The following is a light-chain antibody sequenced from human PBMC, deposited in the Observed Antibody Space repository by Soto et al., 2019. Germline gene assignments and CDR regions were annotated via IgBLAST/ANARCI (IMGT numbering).Light chain of an antibody. CDR1: QSLRATY. V-gene: IGKV3-20*01. Sequence: EVVLTQSPDTLSLSPGETATLSCRASQSLRATYVAWYQQRPGQAPRLLIYGASFRATGIPARVSGRGSGTEVTLSISRLENEDFAVYECQQYVTSPRTFGQGTKVDIK. J-gene: IGKJ1*01. CDR2: GAS. CDR3: QQYVTSPRT.